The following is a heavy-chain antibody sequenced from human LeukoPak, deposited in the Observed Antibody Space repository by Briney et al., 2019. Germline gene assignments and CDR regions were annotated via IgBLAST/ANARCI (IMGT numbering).Heavy chain of an antibody. Sequence: ASVKVSCKASGYTFTSYGISWVRQAPGQGLEWMGWISAYNGNTNYAQKLQGRVTMTTDTSTSTAYMELRSLRSDDTAVYYCARQGYSGGSCYSGVWWFDPWGQGTLVTVSS. CDR2: ISAYNGNT. D-gene: IGHD2-15*01. V-gene: IGHV1-18*01. J-gene: IGHJ5*02. CDR3: ARQGYSGGSCYSGVWWFDP. CDR1: GYTFTSYG.